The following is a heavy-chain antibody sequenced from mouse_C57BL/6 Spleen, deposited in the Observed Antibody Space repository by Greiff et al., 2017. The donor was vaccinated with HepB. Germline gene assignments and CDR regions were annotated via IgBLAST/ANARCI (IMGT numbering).Heavy chain of an antibody. V-gene: IGHV1-72*01. CDR2: IDPSSGGT. CDR1: GYTFTSYW. CDR3: ARTVVDYAMDY. J-gene: IGHJ4*01. Sequence: VQLQQPGAELVKPGASVKLSCKASGYTFTSYWMHWVNQRPGRGLEWIGRIDPSSGGTKYNEKFKSKATLTVDKPSSTAYMQLSSLTSEDSAVYYCARTVVDYAMDYWGQGTSVTVSS. D-gene: IGHD1-1*01.